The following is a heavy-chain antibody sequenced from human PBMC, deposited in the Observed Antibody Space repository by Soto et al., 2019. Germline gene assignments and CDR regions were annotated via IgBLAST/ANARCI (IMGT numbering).Heavy chain of an antibody. CDR3: ARNMDYYYGRGSGNGHGV. CDR1: GYTFTAYH. Sequence: QVRLVQSGAEVKEPGDSVRVSCEASGYTFTAYHIHWVRQAPGQGLEWMGWINPKFGDTGYAQDFQGRVSMTSDMSTSTVYMELRRLTSDDTAIYYCARNMDYYYGRGSGNGHGVWGQGTTVTVFS. V-gene: IGHV1-2*02. D-gene: IGHD3-10*02. CDR2: INPKFGDT. J-gene: IGHJ6*02.